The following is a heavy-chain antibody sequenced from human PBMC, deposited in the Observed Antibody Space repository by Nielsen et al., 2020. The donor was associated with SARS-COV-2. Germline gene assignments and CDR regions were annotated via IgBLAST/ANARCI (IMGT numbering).Heavy chain of an antibody. D-gene: IGHD3-10*01. CDR1: GFTCSSYA. CDR3: TISGSGIPDAFDI. J-gene: IGHJ3*02. Sequence: GGSLRLSCAASGFTCSSYAMHWVRQAPGKGLEWVAVISYDGSNKYYADSVKGRFTISRDNSKNTLYLQMNSLRAEDTAVYYCTISGSGIPDAFDIWGQGTMVTVSS. V-gene: IGHV3-30-3*01. CDR2: ISYDGSNK.